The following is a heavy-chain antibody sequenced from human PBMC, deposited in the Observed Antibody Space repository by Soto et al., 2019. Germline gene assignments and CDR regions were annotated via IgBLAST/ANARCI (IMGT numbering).Heavy chain of an antibody. V-gene: IGHV6-1*01. D-gene: IGHD2-15*01. J-gene: IGHJ6*03. CDR1: GDSVSSNSAA. Sequence: SQTLSLTCAISGDSVSSNSAAWNWIRQSPSRGLEWLGRTYYRSKWYNDYAVSVKSRITINPDTSKNQFSLQLNSVTPEDTAVYYCARELGYCSGGSCYYRYYYYYYMDVWGKGTTVTVSS. CDR2: TYYRSKWYN. CDR3: ARELGYCSGGSCYYRYYYYYYMDV.